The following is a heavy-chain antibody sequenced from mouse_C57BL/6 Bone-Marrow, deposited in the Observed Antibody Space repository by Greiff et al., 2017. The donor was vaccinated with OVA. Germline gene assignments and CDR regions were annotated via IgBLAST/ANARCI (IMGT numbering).Heavy chain of an antibody. Sequence: EVQLVESGGDLVKPGGSLKLSCAASGFTFSSSGMSWVRQTPDKRLEWVATISSGGSYTYYPDSVTGRLPFSRDNAQNTLYLHMSSVKSEDTAMYYCARQEWLLVDYWGQGTTLTVSS. CDR1: GFTFSSSG. CDR3: ARQEWLLVDY. D-gene: IGHD2-3*01. V-gene: IGHV5-6*01. CDR2: ISSGGSYT. J-gene: IGHJ2*01.